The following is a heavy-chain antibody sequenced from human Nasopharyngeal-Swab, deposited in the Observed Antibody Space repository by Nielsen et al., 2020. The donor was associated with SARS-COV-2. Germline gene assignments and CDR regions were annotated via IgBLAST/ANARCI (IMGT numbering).Heavy chain of an antibody. V-gene: IGHV4-59*01. CDR2: IYYSGST. CDR3: ARGNLRWPRVLYYFDY. CDR1: GGSISSYY. J-gene: IGHJ4*02. Sequence: SETLSLTCTVSGGSISSYYWSWIRQPPGKGLEWIGYIYYSGSTNYNPSLKSRVTISVDTSKNQFSLKLSSVTAADTAVYYCARGNLRWPRVLYYFDYWGQGTLVTVSS. D-gene: IGHD4-23*01.